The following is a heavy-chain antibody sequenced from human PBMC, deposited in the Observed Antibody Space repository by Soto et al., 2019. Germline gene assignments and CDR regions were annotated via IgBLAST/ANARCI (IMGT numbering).Heavy chain of an antibody. J-gene: IGHJ5*02. CDR2: IYYSGST. V-gene: IGHV4-39*07. CDR1: GGSISSSSYY. CDR3: ARAAAAAGTTYVNWFDP. Sequence: SETLSLTCTVSGGSISSSSYYWGWIRQPPGKGLEWIGSIYYSGSTNYNPSLKSRATISVDTSKNQFSLKLSSVTAADTAVYYCARAAAAAGTTYVNWFDPWGQGTLVTVSS. D-gene: IGHD6-13*01.